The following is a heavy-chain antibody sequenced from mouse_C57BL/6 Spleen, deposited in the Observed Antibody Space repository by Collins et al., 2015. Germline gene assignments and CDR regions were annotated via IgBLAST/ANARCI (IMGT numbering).Heavy chain of an antibody. CDR1: GYTFTSYW. CDR2: IYPGNSDT. D-gene: IGHD1-2*01. CDR3: TLYYGYHFDY. Sequence: EVQLQQSGTVLARPGASVEMSCKASGYTFTSYWMHWVKQRPGQGLEWIGAIYPGNSDTSYNQKFKGKAKLTAVTSTSTAYMELSSLTNEDSAVYYCTLYYGYHFDYWGQGTTLTVSS. V-gene: IGHV1-5*01. J-gene: IGHJ2*01.